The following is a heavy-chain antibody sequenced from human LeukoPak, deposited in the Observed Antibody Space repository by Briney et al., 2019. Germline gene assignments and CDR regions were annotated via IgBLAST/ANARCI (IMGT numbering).Heavy chain of an antibody. V-gene: IGHV3-48*01. J-gene: IGHJ4*02. D-gene: IGHD6-19*01. CDR1: GFTFSSYS. CDR2: ISSSSSTI. Sequence: PGGSLRLSCAASGFTFSSYSVNWVRQAPGKGLEWVSYISSSSSTIYYADSVKGRFTISRDNAKNSLYLQMNSLRAEDTAVYYCAKDRTAVAGFYYFDYWGQGTLVTVSS. CDR3: AKDRTAVAGFYYFDY.